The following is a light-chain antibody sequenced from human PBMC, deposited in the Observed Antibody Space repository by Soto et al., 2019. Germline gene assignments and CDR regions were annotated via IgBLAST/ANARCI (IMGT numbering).Light chain of an antibody. J-gene: IGLJ1*01. Sequence: QSVLTQPASVSGSPGQSITISCTGTSSDVGGYNYVSWYQQHPGKAPKLMIYDVTNRPSGVSNRFSGSKSGNTASLTISGLQAEDEADYYCSSCTNSSTLYVFGTGTKVTVL. CDR3: SSCTNSSTLYV. V-gene: IGLV2-14*01. CDR1: SSDVGGYNY. CDR2: DVT.